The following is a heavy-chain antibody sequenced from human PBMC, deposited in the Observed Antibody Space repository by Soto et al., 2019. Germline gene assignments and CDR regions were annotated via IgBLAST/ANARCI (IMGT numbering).Heavy chain of an antibody. V-gene: IGHV1-69*01. J-gene: IGHJ4*02. D-gene: IGHD3-22*01. CDR2: IIPIFGTA. CDR1: GGTFSSYA. Sequence: QVQLVQSGAEVKKPGSSVKVSCKASGGTFSSYAISWVRQAPGQGLEWMGGIIPIFGTANYAQKFQGRVTITADEATSTAYMERSSQRSEDTAVYYCARERTDYYDSSGLDYWGQGTLVTVSS. CDR3: ARERTDYYDSSGLDY.